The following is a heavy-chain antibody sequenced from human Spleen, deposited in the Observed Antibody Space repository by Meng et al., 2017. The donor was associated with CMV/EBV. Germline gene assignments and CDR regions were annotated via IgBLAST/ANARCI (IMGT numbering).Heavy chain of an antibody. CDR2: IIPILGIA. V-gene: IGHV1-69*10. CDR3: ARARYCSSTSCYREMDYYYGMDV. Sequence: SVKVSCKASGGTFSRYSISWVRQAPGQGLEWMGGIIPILGIANYAQKFQGRVTITADKSTSTAYMELSSLRSEDTAVYYCARARYCSSTSCYREMDYYYGMDVWGQGTTVTVSS. D-gene: IGHD2-2*01. J-gene: IGHJ6*02. CDR1: GGTFSRYS.